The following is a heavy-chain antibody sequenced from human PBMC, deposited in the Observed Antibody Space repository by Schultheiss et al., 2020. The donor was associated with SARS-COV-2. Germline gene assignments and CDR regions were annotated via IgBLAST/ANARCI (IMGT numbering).Heavy chain of an antibody. J-gene: IGHJ5*02. D-gene: IGHD2-2*01. Sequence: ASVKVSCKASGYTFTGYYMHWVRQAPGKGLEWMGGFDPEDGETIYAQKFQGRVTMTEDTSTDTAYMELSSLRSEDTAVYYCATRMEEEVVVPAAMRDNWFDPWGQGTLVTVSS. CDR2: FDPEDGET. V-gene: IGHV1-24*01. CDR3: ATRMEEEVVVPAAMRDNWFDP. CDR1: GYTFTGYY.